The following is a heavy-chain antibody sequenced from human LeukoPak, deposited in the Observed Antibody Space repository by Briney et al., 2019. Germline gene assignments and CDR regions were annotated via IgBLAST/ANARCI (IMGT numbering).Heavy chain of an antibody. J-gene: IGHJ4*02. Sequence: GGSLRLSCAASGFTFSSYWMSWVRQAPGKGLEWVANIKQDGSEKYYVDSVKGRFTISRDNAKNSLYLQMNSLRAEDTAVYYCARATRYYGSGSYCLDYWGQGTLVTVSS. CDR1: GFTFSSYW. CDR2: IKQDGSEK. D-gene: IGHD3-10*01. CDR3: ARATRYYGSGSYCLDY. V-gene: IGHV3-7*01.